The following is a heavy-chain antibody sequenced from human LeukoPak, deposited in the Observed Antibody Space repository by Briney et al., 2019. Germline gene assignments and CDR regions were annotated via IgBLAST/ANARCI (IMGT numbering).Heavy chain of an antibody. CDR1: GFTLSSYA. J-gene: IGHJ4*02. Sequence: GGSLRLSCAASGFTLSSYAMHWVRQAPGKGLEWVALISFDGSIEHYADSVKGRFTISRDNSKNMVYLQMSSLRPEDTAMYYCARDTEPRLDYWGQGILVTVSS. V-gene: IGHV3-30*04. CDR2: ISFDGSIE. CDR3: ARDTEPRLDY. D-gene: IGHD4-11*01.